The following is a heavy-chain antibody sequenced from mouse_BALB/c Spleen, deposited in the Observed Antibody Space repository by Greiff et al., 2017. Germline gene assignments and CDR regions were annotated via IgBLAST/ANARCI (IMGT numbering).Heavy chain of an antibody. D-gene: IGHD2-12*01. Sequence: EVKLVESGGGLVQPGGSLKLSCAASGFDFSRYWMSWVRQAPGKGLEWIGEINPDSSTINYTPSLKDKFIISRDNAKNTLYLQMSKVRSEDTALYYCARLRRGGYAMDYWGQGTSVTVSS. CDR3: ARLRRGGYAMDY. V-gene: IGHV4-1*02. CDR2: INPDSSTI. CDR1: GFDFSRYW. J-gene: IGHJ4*01.